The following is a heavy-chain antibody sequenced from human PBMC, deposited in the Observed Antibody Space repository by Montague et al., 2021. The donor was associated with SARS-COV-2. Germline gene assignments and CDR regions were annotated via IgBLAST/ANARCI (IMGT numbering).Heavy chain of an antibody. J-gene: IGHJ4*02. CDR2: ISNDGTYT. D-gene: IGHD3-10*01. V-gene: IGHV3-30*04. Sequence: SLRLSCAASGFIFSSFAMHWVRQAPGKGLEWVAIISNDGTYTSYADSVKGRFTISRDNSQNTLFLQMHSLRSEDTAVYYCAKISSRSFHPYSDYWGQGTLLTVSS. CDR3: AKISSRSFHPYSDY. CDR1: GFIFSSFA.